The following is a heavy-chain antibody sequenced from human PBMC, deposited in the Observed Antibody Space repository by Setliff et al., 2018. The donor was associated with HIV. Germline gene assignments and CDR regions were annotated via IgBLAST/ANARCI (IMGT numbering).Heavy chain of an antibody. CDR2: ISGYNGDT. V-gene: IGHV1-18*01. Sequence: QAPGQGLEWMGWISGYNGDTNYAQKFQGRVTMTTDTSTNTAYMELRSLTSDDTAVYYCARDTMVVVSRFDYWGQGTLVTVSS. CDR3: ARDTMVVVSRFDY. D-gene: IGHD2-21*01. J-gene: IGHJ4*02.